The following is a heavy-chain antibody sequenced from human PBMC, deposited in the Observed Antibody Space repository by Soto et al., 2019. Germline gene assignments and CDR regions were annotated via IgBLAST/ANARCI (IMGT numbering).Heavy chain of an antibody. V-gene: IGHV4-30-4*01. CDR2: IHYRSSN. D-gene: IGHD4-4*01. Sequence: QVQLQESGPGLVKPSQTLSLTCTVSGGSINSGDYYWSWIRQPPGKGLEWIGYIHYRSSNYYNPCLKSRVTISVDTSKNQFSLKLSSVTAADTAGYYCTRVQLFAFDIWGRGTMVTVSS. J-gene: IGHJ3*02. CDR1: GGSINSGDYY. CDR3: TRVQLFAFDI.